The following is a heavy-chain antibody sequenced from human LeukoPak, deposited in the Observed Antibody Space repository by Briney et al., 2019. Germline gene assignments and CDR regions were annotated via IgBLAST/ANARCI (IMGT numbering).Heavy chain of an antibody. Sequence: SATPSPPSPALGGSISSSDWWSWVRKPPEQGKEWSGVIYHSGSTKYNPSPTSRVTISLDKSKNKFSLSLTSVTAAATALYYCSRDRAGDGYNMEWGQGALGTVSS. J-gene: IGHJ1*01. V-gene: IGHV4-4*02. CDR3: SRDRAGDGYNME. CDR2: IYHSGST. CDR1: GGSISSSDW. D-gene: IGHD5-24*01.